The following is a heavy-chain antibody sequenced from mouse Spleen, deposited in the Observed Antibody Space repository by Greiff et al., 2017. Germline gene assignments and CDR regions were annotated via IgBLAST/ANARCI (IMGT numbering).Heavy chain of an antibody. J-gene: IGHJ3*01. CDR3: ARGLGSMFAY. V-gene: IGHV1-18*01. D-gene: IGHD3-1*01. Sequence: VQLQQSGPELVKPGASVKIPCKASGYTFTDYNMDWVKQSHGKSLEWIGDINPNNGGTIYNQKFKGKATLTVDKSSSTAYMELRSLTSEDTAVYYCARGLGSMFAYWGQGTLVTVSA. CDR2: INPNNGGT. CDR1: GYTFTDYN.